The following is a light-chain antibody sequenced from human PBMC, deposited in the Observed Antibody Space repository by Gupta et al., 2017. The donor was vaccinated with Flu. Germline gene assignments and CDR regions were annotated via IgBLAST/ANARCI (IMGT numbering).Light chain of an antibody. CDR2: DAS. CDR1: QSVGTN. V-gene: IGKV3-11*01. J-gene: IGKJ2*01. Sequence: EIVLTQSPATLSLSPGERATLSCRASQSVGTNLAWYQQKPGQTPRLLIYDASNRATGIPARFSGSGSGTDFTLTISSLEPEDFAVYYCQKRSNWPPYTFGQGTRLEI. CDR3: QKRSNWPPYT.